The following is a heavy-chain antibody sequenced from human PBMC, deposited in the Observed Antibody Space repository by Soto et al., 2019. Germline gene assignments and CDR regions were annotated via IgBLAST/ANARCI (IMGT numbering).Heavy chain of an antibody. CDR1: GFTFSSYA. CDR3: AKGGVIVYYGMDV. Sequence: GGSLRLCCAASGFTFSSYAMSWVRQAPGRGLEWVSAISGSGGSTYYADSVKGRFTISRDNSKNTLYLQMNSLRAEDTAVYYCAKGGVIVYYGMDVWGQGTTVTVSS. CDR2: ISGSGGST. V-gene: IGHV3-23*01. J-gene: IGHJ6*02. D-gene: IGHD3-10*01.